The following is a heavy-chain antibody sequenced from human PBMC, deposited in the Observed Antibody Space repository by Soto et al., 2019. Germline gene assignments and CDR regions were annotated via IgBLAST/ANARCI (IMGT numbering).Heavy chain of an antibody. CDR2: IWSDGSNE. D-gene: IGHD2-15*01. CDR3: ARGSLYCSSTSCSYGMDV. V-gene: IGHV3-33*01. CDR1: GFTFSDYG. J-gene: IGHJ6*02. Sequence: VGSLRLSCAASGFTFSDYGMHWVRQAPGEGLQWVAVIWSDGSNEHYADSVKGRFTISRDNSKNTLYLQMYSLRAGDTAVYYCARGSLYCSSTSCSYGMDVWGQGTTVTVSS.